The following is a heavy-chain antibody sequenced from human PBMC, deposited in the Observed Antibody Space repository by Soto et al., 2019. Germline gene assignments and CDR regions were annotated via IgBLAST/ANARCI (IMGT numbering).Heavy chain of an antibody. V-gene: IGHV5-51*01. CDR2: IYPGDSDT. Sequence: GESLKISCKGSGYSFTSYWIGWVRQMPGKGLEWMGIIYPGDSDTRYSPSFQGQVTISADKSISTAYLQWSSLKASDTAMYYCATSGKLEGEKVYDAFDIWGQGTPVTVSS. CDR3: ATSGKLEGEKVYDAFDI. D-gene: IGHD3-10*01. J-gene: IGHJ3*02. CDR1: GYSFTSYW.